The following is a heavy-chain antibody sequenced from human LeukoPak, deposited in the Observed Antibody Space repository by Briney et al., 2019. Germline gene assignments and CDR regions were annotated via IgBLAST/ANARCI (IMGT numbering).Heavy chain of an antibody. CDR3: AIHIAVAGVAGGY. Sequence: ASVKVSCKASGYTFTSYYMHWVRQAPGQGLEWMGIINPSGGSTSYAQKFQGRVTMTRDTSTSTVYVELSSLRSEDTAVYYCAIHIAVAGVAGGYWGQGTLVTVSS. D-gene: IGHD6-19*01. CDR1: GYTFTSYY. CDR2: INPSGGST. J-gene: IGHJ4*02. V-gene: IGHV1-46*01.